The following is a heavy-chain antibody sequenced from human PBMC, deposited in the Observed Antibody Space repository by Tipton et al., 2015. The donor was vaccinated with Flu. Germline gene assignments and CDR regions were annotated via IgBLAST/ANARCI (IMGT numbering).Heavy chain of an antibody. CDR2: TYYRSKWYY. CDR3: GRSLTATRPQLPRHFDY. CDR1: GDSVSSNSAA. D-gene: IGHD1-14*01. Sequence: GLVKPSQTLSLTCAISGDSVSSNSAAWNWIRQSPSRGLEWLGRTYYRSKWYYDYALSMKSRIVINPDTSKNQFSLQLNSVTPEAPVVFSWGRSLTATRPQLPRHFDYWGQGTLVTVSS. J-gene: IGHJ4*02. V-gene: IGHV6-1*01.